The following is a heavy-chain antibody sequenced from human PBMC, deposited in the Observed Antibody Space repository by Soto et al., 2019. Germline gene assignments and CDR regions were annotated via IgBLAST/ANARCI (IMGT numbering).Heavy chain of an antibody. J-gene: IGHJ3*02. CDR1: GGSISSSNW. Sequence: QVQLQESGPGLVKPSGTLSLTCAVSGGSISSSNWWSWVRQPPGKGLEWIGEIYHSGSTNYNPSPTRRVTLSVDKSKIPFSLKLSPVTAADPDVYYCARLNYDILTGYYIGGDAFDIWGQGTMVTVSS. CDR3: ARLNYDILTGYYIGGDAFDI. V-gene: IGHV4-4*02. D-gene: IGHD3-9*01. CDR2: IYHSGST.